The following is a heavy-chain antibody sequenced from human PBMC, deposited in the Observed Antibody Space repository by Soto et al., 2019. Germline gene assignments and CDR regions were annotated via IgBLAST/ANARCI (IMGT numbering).Heavy chain of an antibody. CDR3: ANTMGRVLLWLGERSPFDY. CDR1: GFTFSSYS. D-gene: IGHD3-10*01. V-gene: IGHV3-48*01. J-gene: IGHJ4*02. CDR2: ISSSSSTI. Sequence: GGSLRLSCAASGFTFSSYSMNWVRQAPGKGLERVSYISSSSSTIYYADSVKGRFTISRDNAKNSLYLQMNSLRAEDTAVYYCANTMGRVLLWLGERSPFDYWGQGTLVTVS.